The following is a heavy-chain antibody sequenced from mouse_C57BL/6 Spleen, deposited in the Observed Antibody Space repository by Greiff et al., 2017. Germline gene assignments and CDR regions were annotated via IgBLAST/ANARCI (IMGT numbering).Heavy chain of an antibody. D-gene: IGHD6-1*01. CDR1: GYSFTDYN. CDR2: INPNYGTT. V-gene: IGHV1-39*01. J-gene: IGHJ3*01. Sequence: EVQLQQSGPELVKPGASVKISCKASGYSFTDYNMNWVKQSNGKSLEWIGVINPNYGTTSYNQKFKGKATLTVDQSSSTAYMQLNSLTSEDSAVYYCARSETGAALRRGFAYWGQGTLVTVSA. CDR3: ARSETGAALRRGFAY.